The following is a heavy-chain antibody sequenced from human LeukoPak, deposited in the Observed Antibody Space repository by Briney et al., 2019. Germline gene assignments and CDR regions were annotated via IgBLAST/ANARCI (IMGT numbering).Heavy chain of an antibody. V-gene: IGHV1-2*04. CDR1: GYTFTSYG. Sequence: ASVKVSCKASGYTFTSYGFSWVRQAPGQGLEWMGWINPNSGGTNYAQKFQGWVTMTRDTSISTAYMELSRLRSDDTAVYYCARGSSGQTFDPWGQGTLVTVSS. CDR3: ARGSSGQTFDP. CDR2: INPNSGGT. D-gene: IGHD6-19*01. J-gene: IGHJ5*02.